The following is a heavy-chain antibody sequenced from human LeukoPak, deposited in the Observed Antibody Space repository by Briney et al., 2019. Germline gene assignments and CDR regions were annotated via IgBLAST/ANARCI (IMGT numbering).Heavy chain of an antibody. CDR1: EFTINDAW. J-gene: IGHJ4*02. CDR3: SSWGSTPGVSSDDY. Sequence: PGGSLRLSCAASEFTINDAWMSWVRQAPGKGLEWVGRIKSKTDGETTEYASPVKARFTISIDDSKNTLYLQMNSLKTEATAMYYCSSWGSTPGVSSDDYWGRGTLVIVAS. D-gene: IGHD6-6*01. V-gene: IGHV3-15*01. CDR2: IKSKTDGETT.